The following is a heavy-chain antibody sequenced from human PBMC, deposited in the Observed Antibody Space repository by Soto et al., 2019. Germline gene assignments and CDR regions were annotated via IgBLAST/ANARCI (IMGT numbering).Heavy chain of an antibody. V-gene: IGHV4-31*03. CDR3: ARDQGASGYYYDYGMDV. CDR2: FYYSGST. Sequence: QVQLQESGPGLVKPSQTLALTCTVSGVSISRDGYCWSRIRQHPGKCLQGIGYFYYSGSTYYNPSLKSRVTIPVDTSKNQFSMELSSVTAADTAMYYCARDQGASGYYYDYGMDVWGQGTTVTVSS. CDR1: GVSISRDGYC. D-gene: IGHD3-16*01. J-gene: IGHJ6*02.